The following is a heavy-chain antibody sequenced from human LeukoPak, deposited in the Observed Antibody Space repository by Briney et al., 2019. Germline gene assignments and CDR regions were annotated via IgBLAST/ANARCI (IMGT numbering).Heavy chain of an antibody. V-gene: IGHV1-2*02. Sequence: ASLTVSSKASGYTFTVYYMHWVPQAPGQGLEWMGWINPNTGGTNYTQNFQDSVTMTSDASISTAYMDLSRLTSDDTAVYYCAGSQYDVLTGSPDYWGQGTLVTVSS. J-gene: IGHJ4*02. CDR2: INPNTGGT. CDR1: GYTFTVYY. D-gene: IGHD3-9*01. CDR3: AGSQYDVLTGSPDY.